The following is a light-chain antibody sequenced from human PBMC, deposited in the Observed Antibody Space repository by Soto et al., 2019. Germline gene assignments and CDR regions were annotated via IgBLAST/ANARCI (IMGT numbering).Light chain of an antibody. J-gene: IGKJ5*01. CDR1: QSIRSL. V-gene: IGKV3-15*01. Sequence: FVMTQSPPTLSVTPGEKATLSCRAAQSIRSLLAWYQHKPGQAPRLLIYGASTRATAIPARFTGSGSGTEFTLTISSLQSDDFATYYCQQYNSYQITFGQGARLEIK. CDR3: QQYNSYQIT. CDR2: GAS.